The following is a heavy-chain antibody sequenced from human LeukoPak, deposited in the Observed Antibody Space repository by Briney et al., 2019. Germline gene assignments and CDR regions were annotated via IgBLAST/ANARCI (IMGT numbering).Heavy chain of an antibody. CDR2: INPNSGGT. CDR1: GYTLTGSN. V-gene: IGHV1-2*02. D-gene: IGHD6-19*01. Sequence: ASVKVSCKASGYTLTGSNMHWGRQAPEEGLGWLGWINPNSGGTKYAQKFQGRVTMTRDTSINTAYMEVRRLTSDDTAVYYCARERGTLAVAGDAVDIWGQGTMVTVSS. CDR3: ARERGTLAVAGDAVDI. J-gene: IGHJ3*02.